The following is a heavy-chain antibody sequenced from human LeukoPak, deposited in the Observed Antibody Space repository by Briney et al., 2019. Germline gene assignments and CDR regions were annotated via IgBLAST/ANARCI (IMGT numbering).Heavy chain of an antibody. D-gene: IGHD6-19*01. CDR2: ISSSSSYI. V-gene: IGHV3-21*01. Sequence: PGGSLRLSCAASGFTFSSYSMNWVRQAPGKGLEWVSSISSSSSYIYYADSVKGRSTISRDNAKNSLYQQMNSLRAEDTAVYYCARQVVAVAGFDYWGQGTLVTVSS. J-gene: IGHJ4*02. CDR1: GFTFSSYS. CDR3: ARQVVAVAGFDY.